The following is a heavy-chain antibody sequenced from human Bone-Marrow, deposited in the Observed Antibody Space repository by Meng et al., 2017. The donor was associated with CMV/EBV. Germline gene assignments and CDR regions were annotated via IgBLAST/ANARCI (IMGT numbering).Heavy chain of an antibody. CDR1: GFTFSTYW. V-gene: IGHV3-7*01. D-gene: IGHD5-24*01. CDR2: LRQDGSQM. Sequence: GGSLRLSCAASGFTFSTYWMSWVRQAPGKGLEWVANLRQDGSQMFYVDSVKGRFTISRDNAKNSLYLQMNSLRVEDTAVYYCAREVMATMGVYYYGMDVWGQGTTVTVSS. CDR3: AREVMATMGVYYYGMDV. J-gene: IGHJ6*02.